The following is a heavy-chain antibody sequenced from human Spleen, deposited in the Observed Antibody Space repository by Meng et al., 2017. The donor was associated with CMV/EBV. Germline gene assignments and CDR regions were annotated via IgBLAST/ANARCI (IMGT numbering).Heavy chain of an antibody. CDR1: GFSFGDYA. D-gene: IGHD3-3*01. V-gene: IGHV3-9*01. J-gene: IGHJ4*02. CDR2: LSWKSVGL. CDR3: AKGGKPWSGYPFVFFDY. Sequence: GGSLRLSCAASGFSFGDYAMHWVRQGPGKGLERVAGLSWKSVGLGYADSVKGRFTISRDNAKNSLYLEMNSLRVEDTAFYYCAKGGKPWSGYPFVFFDYWGQGRLVTVSS.